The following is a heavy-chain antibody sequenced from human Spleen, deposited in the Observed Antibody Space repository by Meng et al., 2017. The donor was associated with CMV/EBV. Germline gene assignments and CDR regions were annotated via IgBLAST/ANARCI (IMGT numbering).Heavy chain of an antibody. V-gene: IGHV3-13*01. CDR3: ARQWDYGYNSLDY. CDR1: GFSFSSHD. Sequence: GESLKISCAASGFSFSSHDMHWVRQTPGKGLEWVSSIGSSGDGYYAGSVKGRFTISRENAKNSFSLQMNSLRVGDTAVYYCARQWDYGYNSLDYWGQGTLVTVSS. D-gene: IGHD3-16*01. J-gene: IGHJ4*02. CDR2: IGSSGDG.